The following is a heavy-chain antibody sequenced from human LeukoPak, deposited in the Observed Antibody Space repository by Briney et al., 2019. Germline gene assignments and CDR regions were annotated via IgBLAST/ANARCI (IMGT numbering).Heavy chain of an antibody. J-gene: IGHJ4*02. CDR1: GFTFSSYA. CDR3: AKVGNPPVYCSSTSCYFGLRSGFDY. Sequence: PGGSLRLSCAASGFTFSSYAMSWVRQAPGKGLEWVSAISGSGGSTYYADSVKGRFTISRDNSKNTLYLQMNSLRAEDTAVYYCAKVGNPPVYCSSTSCYFGLRSGFDYWGQGTLVTVSS. V-gene: IGHV3-23*01. D-gene: IGHD2-2*01. CDR2: ISGSGGST.